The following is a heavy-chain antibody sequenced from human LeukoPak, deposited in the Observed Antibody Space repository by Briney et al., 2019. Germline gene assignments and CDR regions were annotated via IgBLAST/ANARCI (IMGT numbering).Heavy chain of an antibody. Sequence: PSETLSLTCAVYGGSISGHYWSWIRQPPGKGLEWIGEINDSGGTTCNPSLKSRVTISVDTSKNQFSLKLSSVTAADTAVYYCARGPPYIVVVTAIGFFDYWGQGTLVTVSS. CDR1: GGSISGHY. D-gene: IGHD2-21*02. J-gene: IGHJ4*02. CDR2: INDSGGT. V-gene: IGHV4-34*01. CDR3: ARGPPYIVVVTAIGFFDY.